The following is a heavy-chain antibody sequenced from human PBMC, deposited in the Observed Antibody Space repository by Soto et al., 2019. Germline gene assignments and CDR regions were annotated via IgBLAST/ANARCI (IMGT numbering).Heavy chain of an antibody. CDR1: GGSISGSY. J-gene: IGHJ6*02. CDR2: IHYSGST. Sequence: PSETLSLTCTVSGGSISGSYWSWIRQTPGKVLEWVGYIHYSGSTNYNPSLKSRVTMSVDTSKNQFSLKLSSVTAADTAVYYCARSGRYYYGMDVWGQGTTVTVSS. D-gene: IGHD3-10*01. CDR3: ARSGRYYYGMDV. V-gene: IGHV4-59*12.